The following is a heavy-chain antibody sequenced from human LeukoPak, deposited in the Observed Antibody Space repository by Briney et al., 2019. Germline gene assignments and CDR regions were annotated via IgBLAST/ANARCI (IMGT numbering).Heavy chain of an antibody. CDR1: GGSISSYY. V-gene: IGHV4-59*08. J-gene: IGHJ3*02. CDR2: IYYSGST. Sequence: KPSETLSLTCTVSGGSISSYYWSWIRQPPGKGLEWIGYIYYSGSTNYNPSLKSRVTISVDTSKNQFSLKLSSVTAADTAVYYCARVIPEYYDFWSGYFAFDIWGQGTMVTVSS. D-gene: IGHD3-3*01. CDR3: ARVIPEYYDFWSGYFAFDI.